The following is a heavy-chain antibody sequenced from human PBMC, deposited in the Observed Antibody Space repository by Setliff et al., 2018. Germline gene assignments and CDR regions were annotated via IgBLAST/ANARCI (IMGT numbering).Heavy chain of an antibody. V-gene: IGHV1-69*13. D-gene: IGHD2-21*01. J-gene: IGHJ6*03. CDR2: IIPIFGTA. CDR1: GGTFSSYA. CDR3: ARRMGPGDWYYYYYMDV. Sequence: GASVKVSCKASGGTFSSYAISWVRQAPGQGLEWMGGIIPIFGTANYAQKFQGRVTITADESTSTAYMELSSLRSEDTAVYYCARRMGPGDWYYYYYMDVWGKGTTVT.